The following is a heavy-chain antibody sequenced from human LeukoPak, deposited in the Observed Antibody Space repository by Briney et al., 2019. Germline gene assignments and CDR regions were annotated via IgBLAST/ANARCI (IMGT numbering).Heavy chain of an antibody. V-gene: IGHV4-30-2*01. CDR3: ARGSVLYYFDY. CDR2: IYHSGST. CDR1: GGSIGSGGYS. J-gene: IGHJ4*02. Sequence: SETLSLTCAVSGGSIGSGGYSWSWIRQPPGRGLEWIGYIYHSGSTYYNPSLKSRVTISVDRSKNQFSLKLSSVTAADTAVYYCARGSVLYYFDYWGQGTLVTVSS. D-gene: IGHD3-3*01.